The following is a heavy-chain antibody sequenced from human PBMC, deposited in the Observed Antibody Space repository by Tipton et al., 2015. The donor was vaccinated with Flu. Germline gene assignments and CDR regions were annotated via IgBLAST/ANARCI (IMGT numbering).Heavy chain of an antibody. Sequence: GSLRLSCSVSGDSIGSRYYWGWIRQPPGQGLEWIGNIHRSGSTYRNPSLESRVVMSVDTSKNQFSLKLYSVTAADTAVYYCARSTYYYGSGTSDFWGQGTLVTVSS. D-gene: IGHD3-10*01. J-gene: IGHJ4*02. V-gene: IGHV4-38-2*01. CDR3: ARSTYYYGSGTSDF. CDR1: GDSIGSRYY. CDR2: IHRSGST.